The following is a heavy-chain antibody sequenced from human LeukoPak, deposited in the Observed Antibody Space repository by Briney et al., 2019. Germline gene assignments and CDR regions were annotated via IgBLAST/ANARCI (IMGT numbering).Heavy chain of an antibody. Sequence: PGGSLTLSCAASEFTFSSYWMTWLRQAPGKGLEWVANIKQDGSQKYYVDSVKGRFTISRDNANNSLYLHMNSLRDEDTAVYYCARVGNYFASGSYNPYWGQGTMVTVSS. V-gene: IGHV3-7*01. CDR3: ARVGNYFASGSYNPY. D-gene: IGHD3-10*01. J-gene: IGHJ4*02. CDR2: IKQDGSQK. CDR1: EFTFSSYW.